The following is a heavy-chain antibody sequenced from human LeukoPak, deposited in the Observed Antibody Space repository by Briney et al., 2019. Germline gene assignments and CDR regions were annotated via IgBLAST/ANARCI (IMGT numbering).Heavy chain of an antibody. V-gene: IGHV4-30-4*01. J-gene: IGHJ4*02. CDR2: MYYSGST. D-gene: IGHD3-16*01. Sequence: SETLSLTCTVSGGSISSSDHYWSWIRQPPGKGLEWIGYMYYSGSTYYNPSLKSRVAISVDTSKNEFSLKVSSVTAADTAVYYCAGVWAAPRVSHFDYWGQGTLVTVSS. CDR3: AGVWAAPRVSHFDY. CDR1: GGSISSSDHY.